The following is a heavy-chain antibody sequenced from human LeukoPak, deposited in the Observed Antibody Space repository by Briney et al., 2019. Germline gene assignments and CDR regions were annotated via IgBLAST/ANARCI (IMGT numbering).Heavy chain of an antibody. CDR3: ATLDYGGNFNFDY. J-gene: IGHJ4*02. CDR1: GFTFGSYS. CDR2: ISGRSVSI. D-gene: IGHD4-23*01. Sequence: GGSLRLSCAASGFTFGSYSMNWVRQAPGKGLEWVSYISGRSVSIYYADSVKGRFTISRDNAKNSLYLQMNSLRAEDTAVYYCATLDYGGNFNFDYWGQGTLVTVSS. V-gene: IGHV3-48*01.